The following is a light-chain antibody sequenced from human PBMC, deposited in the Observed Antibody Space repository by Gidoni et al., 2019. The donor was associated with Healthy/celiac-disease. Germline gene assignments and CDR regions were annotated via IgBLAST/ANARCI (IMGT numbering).Light chain of an antibody. Sequence: DIQMTQSPSSLSASIGDRVTITCRASQSISSHLNWYQQKPGKAPKLLIYAASSLQGGVQSRFSSSGSGTAFALTISSMQPADFAAYYCRQNYSTPGLTFGGGTKVEIK. J-gene: IGKJ4*01. CDR2: AAS. CDR1: QSISSH. V-gene: IGKV1-39*01. CDR3: RQNYSTPGLT.